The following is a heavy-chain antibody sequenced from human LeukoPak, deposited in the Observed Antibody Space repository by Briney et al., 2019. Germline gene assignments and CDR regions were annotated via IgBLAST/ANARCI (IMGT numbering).Heavy chain of an antibody. CDR3: ARGRYYYGSGSYPRYYYYYYMDV. CDR2: INHSGST. D-gene: IGHD3-10*01. CDR1: GGSFSGYY. Sequence: PSETLSLTCAVYGGSFSGYYWSWIRQPPGKGPEWIGEINHSGSTNYNPSLKSRVTISVDTSKNQFSLKLSSVTAADTAVYYCARGRYYYGSGSYPRYYYYYYMDVWGKGTTVTVSS. V-gene: IGHV4-34*01. J-gene: IGHJ6*03.